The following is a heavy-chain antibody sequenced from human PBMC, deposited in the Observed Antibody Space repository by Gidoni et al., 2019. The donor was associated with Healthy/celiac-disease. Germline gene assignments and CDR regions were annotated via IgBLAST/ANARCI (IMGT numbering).Heavy chain of an antibody. Sequence: QVQLVQSGAEVKKPGSSVKCSGKASGGTFTSGAINWGRQAPGQGLEWMGRLIPILGITDYARKFQGRATITADKSTNTAYMELSSLTSDDTAVYYCARDVPHDYWGQGTLVTVSS. V-gene: IGHV1-69*09. CDR1: GGTFTSGA. J-gene: IGHJ4*02. CDR3: ARDVPHDY. D-gene: IGHD6-6*01. CDR2: LIPILGIT.